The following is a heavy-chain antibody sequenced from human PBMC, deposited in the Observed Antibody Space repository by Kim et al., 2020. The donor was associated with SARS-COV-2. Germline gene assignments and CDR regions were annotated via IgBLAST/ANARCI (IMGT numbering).Heavy chain of an antibody. CDR3: ARASSSRPV. V-gene: IGHV4-59*01. Sequence: GSTNYNPSLKSRVTISVDTSKNQFSLKLSSVTAADTAVYYCARASSSRPVWGQGTLVTVSS. J-gene: IGHJ4*02. CDR2: GST. D-gene: IGHD6-13*01.